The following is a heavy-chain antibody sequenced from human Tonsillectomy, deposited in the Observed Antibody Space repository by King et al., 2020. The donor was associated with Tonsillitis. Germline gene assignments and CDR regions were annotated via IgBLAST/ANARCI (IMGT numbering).Heavy chain of an antibody. CDR1: GFTFSSFG. Sequence: VQLVESWGGVVQPGRSLRLSCAASGFTFSSFGMHWVRQAPGKGLEWVAVIWYDGSNKYYADSVKGRFTISRDNFKNMVYLQMNSLRAEDTAVYYCASYGDYDSSGYYSVGFDYWGQGTLVTVSS. CDR3: ASYGDYDSSGYYSVGFDY. V-gene: IGHV3-33*01. D-gene: IGHD3-22*01. J-gene: IGHJ4*02. CDR2: IWYDGSNK.